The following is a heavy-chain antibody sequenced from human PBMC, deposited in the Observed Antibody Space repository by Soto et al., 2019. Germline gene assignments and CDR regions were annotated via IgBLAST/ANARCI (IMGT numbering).Heavy chain of an antibody. CDR1: GFTSSDHH. D-gene: IGHD2-2*01. CDR2: TRNKANSYIT. V-gene: IGHV3-72*01. Sequence: GGSLRLSCAASGFTSSDHHMDWVRQAPGKGLEWVGRTRNKANSYITEYAASVKGRFTISRDDSKNSLYLQMNSLKTEDTAVYYCARGYCSSTSCYLFYFDLWGRGTLVTVSS. J-gene: IGHJ2*01. CDR3: ARGYCSSTSCYLFYFDL.